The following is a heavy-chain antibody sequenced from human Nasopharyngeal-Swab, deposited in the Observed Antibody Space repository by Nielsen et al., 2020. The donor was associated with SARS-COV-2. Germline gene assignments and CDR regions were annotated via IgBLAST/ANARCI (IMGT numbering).Heavy chain of an antibody. Sequence: GGSLRLSCAASGFTFSSYAMSWVRQAPGKGLEWVSAISGSGGSTYYADSVKGRFTISRDNSKNTLYLQMNSLRAEDTAVYYCAKASDGITIFGVVITPLYYYYGMDVWGQGTTVTVSS. CDR3: AKASDGITIFGVVITPLYYYYGMDV. CDR1: GFTFSSYA. CDR2: ISGSGGST. V-gene: IGHV3-23*01. D-gene: IGHD3-3*01. J-gene: IGHJ6*02.